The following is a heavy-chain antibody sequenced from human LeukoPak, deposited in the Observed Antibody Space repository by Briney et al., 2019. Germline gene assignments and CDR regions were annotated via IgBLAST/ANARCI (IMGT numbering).Heavy chain of an antibody. CDR2: ISGGGDST. V-gene: IGHV3-23*01. D-gene: IGHD3-22*01. J-gene: IGHJ4*02. CDR3: AKEPDYYDSSGYQDY. Sequence: GGSLRLSCAASGLTFSSYAMSWVRQAPGKGLEWVSAISGGGDSTYYVDSVKGRFTISRDNSKNTLYLQMNGLRVEDTAVYYCAKEPDYYDSSGYQDYWGQGTLVTVSS. CDR1: GLTFSSYA.